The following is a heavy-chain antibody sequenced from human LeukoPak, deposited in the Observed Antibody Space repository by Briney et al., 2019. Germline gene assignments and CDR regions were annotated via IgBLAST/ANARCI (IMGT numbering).Heavy chain of an antibody. Sequence: SVKLSCKASGYTCTGYYMNWGRQAPGQGLGWMGWIGRNSGGTNYAQKLQGRVTMTTDTSISTDYMELSRLRSDDTAVYYGAREWDAYGDYAGDYWGQGTPVTVSP. CDR3: AREWDAYGDYAGDY. CDR1: GYTCTGYY. CDR2: IGRNSGGT. V-gene: IGHV1-2*02. J-gene: IGHJ4*02. D-gene: IGHD4-17*01.